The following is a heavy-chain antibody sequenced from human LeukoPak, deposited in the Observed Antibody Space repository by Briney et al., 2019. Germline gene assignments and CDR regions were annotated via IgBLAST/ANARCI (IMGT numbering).Heavy chain of an antibody. CDR2: INTNTGNP. CDR1: GGTFSRYG. J-gene: IGHJ6*02. Sequence: GASVKVSCKASGGTFSRYGISWVRQAPGQGLEWMGWINTNTGNPTYAQGFTGRFVFSLDTPVSTAYLQISSLKAEDTAVYYCARDYYGSGSYLLDVWGQGTTVTVSS. D-gene: IGHD3-10*01. CDR3: ARDYYGSGSYLLDV. V-gene: IGHV7-4-1*02.